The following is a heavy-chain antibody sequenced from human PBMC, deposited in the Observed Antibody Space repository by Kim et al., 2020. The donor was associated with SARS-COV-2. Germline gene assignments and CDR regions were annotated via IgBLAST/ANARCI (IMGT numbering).Heavy chain of an antibody. D-gene: IGHD2-8*02. J-gene: IGHJ4*02. Sequence: ASVKVSCKASGYIFTNFAIQWVRQAPGQRLEWMGWINAGTGNTKFSQQFQGRVTFTRDTSANTASMELSSLGSEDTAVYYYARDLFHTGFDYWGQGTLVAVSS. V-gene: IGHV1-3*01. CDR1: GYIFTNFA. CDR2: INAGTGNT. CDR3: ARDLFHTGFDY.